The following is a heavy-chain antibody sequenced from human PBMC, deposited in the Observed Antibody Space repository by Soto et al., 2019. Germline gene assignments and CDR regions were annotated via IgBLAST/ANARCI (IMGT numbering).Heavy chain of an antibody. J-gene: IGHJ4*02. V-gene: IGHV1-69*01. D-gene: IGHD2-8*01. CDR2: IIPIFGTA. CDR3: ARGQPGYCTNGVCYQDY. CDR1: GGTFSSYA. Sequence: QVQLVQSGAEVKKPGSSVKVSCKASGGTFSSYAISWVRQAPGQGLEWMGGIIPIFGTANYAQKFQGRVTITADESTSTAYMELSSLRSEDTAVYYCARGQPGYCTNGVCYQDYWGQGTLVTVSS.